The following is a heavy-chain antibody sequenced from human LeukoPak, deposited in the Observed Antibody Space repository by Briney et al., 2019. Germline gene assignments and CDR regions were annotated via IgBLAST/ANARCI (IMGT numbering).Heavy chain of an antibody. V-gene: IGHV4-39*02. CDR3: ARSALLRAFDI. Sequence: SETLSLTCTVSGGSISSSAFYWGWIRQPPGKGLEWIGSIFSGGSTYYDPSLKSRVTISVDTSKNHFSLRLSSVTAADTAVYYCARSALLRAFDIWGQGTMVTVSS. CDR1: GGSISSSAFY. J-gene: IGHJ3*02. CDR2: IFSGGST.